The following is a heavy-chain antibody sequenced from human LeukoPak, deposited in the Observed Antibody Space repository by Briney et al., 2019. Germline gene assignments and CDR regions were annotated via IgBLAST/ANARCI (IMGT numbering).Heavy chain of an antibody. V-gene: IGHV1-18*01. CDR3: ARGSGTPYSGSYRAVDI. CDR1: GYTFTSYG. D-gene: IGHD1-26*01. CDR2: MSAYNGNT. J-gene: IGHJ3*02. Sequence: ASVKLSCKASGYTFTSYGISWVRHAPGQGLEWMGWMSAYNGNTNYAQKLQGRVTMTTDTSTSTAYMELRSLRSDDTAVYHCARGSGTPYSGSYRAVDIWGKGTMVTVSS.